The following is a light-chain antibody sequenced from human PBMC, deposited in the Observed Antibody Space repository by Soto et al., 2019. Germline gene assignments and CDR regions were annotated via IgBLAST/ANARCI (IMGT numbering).Light chain of an antibody. CDR3: QQVKSFLPLT. CDR2: AAS. J-gene: IGKJ4*01. Sequence: IQLTQSPSSLSASVGDSVTITCRASQDISSHLAWYQQKPGKAPNVLIYAASTLESGIPSRFSGSGSGTDFTLTISSLQAEDFATYYCQQVKSFLPLTFGGGTKVEIK. CDR1: QDISSH. V-gene: IGKV1-9*01.